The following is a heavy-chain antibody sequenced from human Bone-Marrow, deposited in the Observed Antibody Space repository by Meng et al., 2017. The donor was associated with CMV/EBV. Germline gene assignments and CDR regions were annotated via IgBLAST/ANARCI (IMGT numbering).Heavy chain of an antibody. V-gene: IGHV3-30-3*01. CDR2: ISYDGSNK. Sequence: GEYLKISCAASGFTFTSYSMHWVRQAPGKGLEWVGLISYDGSNKKYADSVKGRFTISRDNSKNTLFLQMNSLRAEDTAVYYCAREDRRVYFDYWGQGTLVTVSS. CDR3: AREDRRVYFDY. J-gene: IGHJ4*02. CDR1: GFTFTSYS.